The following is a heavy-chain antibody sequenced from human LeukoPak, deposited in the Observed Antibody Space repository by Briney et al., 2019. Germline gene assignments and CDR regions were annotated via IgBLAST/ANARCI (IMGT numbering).Heavy chain of an antibody. Sequence: QPGGSLRLSCAASGFTFSSYAMSWVRQAPGKGLEWVSGISSSGGSGERTNYADSVKGRFTISRDNSKSTLYLQMNSLRAEDTAVYYCAKRYCSGGNCYVHFDYWGQGTLVTVTS. CDR1: GFTFSSYA. CDR3: AKRYCSGGNCYVHFDY. CDR2: ISSSGGSGERT. V-gene: IGHV3-23*01. D-gene: IGHD2-15*01. J-gene: IGHJ4*02.